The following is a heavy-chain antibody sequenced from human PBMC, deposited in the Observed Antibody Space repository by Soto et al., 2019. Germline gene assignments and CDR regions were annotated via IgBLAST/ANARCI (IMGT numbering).Heavy chain of an antibody. D-gene: IGHD6-13*01. V-gene: IGHV4-61*05. Sequence: PSETLSLTCTVSGGSISSSSYYWSWIRQPPGKGLEWIGCIYYSWSTNYNPSLNSRVTISVDTSKNQFSLKLTSVTAADAAVYYCARSNTRYSSPDYWGQGTQVTVSS. CDR2: IYYSWST. CDR1: GGSISSSSYY. CDR3: ARSNTRYSSPDY. J-gene: IGHJ4*02.